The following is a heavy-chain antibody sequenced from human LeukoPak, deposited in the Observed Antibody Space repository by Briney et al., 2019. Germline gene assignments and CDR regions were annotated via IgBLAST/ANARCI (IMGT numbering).Heavy chain of an antibody. CDR1: GYSISSGYY. CDR2: IYHSGST. V-gene: IGHV4-38-2*02. CDR3: ARDMGDSSGYPNWFDP. J-gene: IGHJ5*02. D-gene: IGHD3-22*01. Sequence: SETLSLTCTVSGYSISSGYYWGWIRQPPGKGLEWIGSIYHSGSTCYNPSLKSRVTISVDTSKNQFSLKLSSVTAADTAVYYCARDMGDSSGYPNWFDPWGQGTLVTVSS.